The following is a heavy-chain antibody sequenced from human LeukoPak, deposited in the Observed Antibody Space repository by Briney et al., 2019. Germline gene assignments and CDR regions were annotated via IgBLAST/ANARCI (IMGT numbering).Heavy chain of an antibody. CDR3: ASPHSYEYYFDY. D-gene: IGHD5-12*01. Sequence: SVKVSCKASGGTFSSYAISWVRQAPGQGIEWMGGMIPIFGTANYAQKFQGRATITTDESTSTDYMELSSLRSEDTAVYYCASPHSYEYYFDYWGQGTLVTVSS. CDR1: GGTFSSYA. J-gene: IGHJ4*02. CDR2: MIPIFGTA. V-gene: IGHV1-69*05.